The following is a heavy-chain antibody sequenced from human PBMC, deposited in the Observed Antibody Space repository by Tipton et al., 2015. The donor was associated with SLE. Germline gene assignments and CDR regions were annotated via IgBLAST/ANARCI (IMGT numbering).Heavy chain of an antibody. V-gene: IGHV4-34*01. CDR3: ARGIAAFPYY. CDR2: INHSGST. Sequence: TLSLTCAVYGGSFSGYYWSLIRQPPGKGLEWIGEINHSGSTNYNPSIKSRATISVDTSKNQFSLKLSSVTAADTAVYYCARGIAAFPYYWGQGTLVTVSS. CDR1: GGSFSGYY. J-gene: IGHJ4*02. D-gene: IGHD6-13*01.